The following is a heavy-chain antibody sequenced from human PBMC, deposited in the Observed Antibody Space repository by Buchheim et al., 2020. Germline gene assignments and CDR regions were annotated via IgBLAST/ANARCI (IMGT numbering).Heavy chain of an antibody. CDR3: ARASLLRGYSGFPRWFDP. CDR2: INHSGST. Sequence: QVQLQQWGAGLLKPSETLSLTCAVYGGSFSGYYWSWIRQPPGKGLEWIGEINHSGSTNYNPSLKSRVTISVETSKNQFSLKLSSVTAADTAVYYCARASLLRGYSGFPRWFDPWGQGTL. CDR1: GGSFSGYY. J-gene: IGHJ5*02. V-gene: IGHV4-34*01. D-gene: IGHD5-12*01.